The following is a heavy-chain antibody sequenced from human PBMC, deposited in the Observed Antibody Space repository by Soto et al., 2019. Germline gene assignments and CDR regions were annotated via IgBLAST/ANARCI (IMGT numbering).Heavy chain of an antibody. V-gene: IGHV1-2*02. CDR1: GFSFTGYY. Sequence: ASVKVSCKASGFSFTGYYIHWLRQAPGQGLEWMGWISAHSGGTEHAQKFQGRVTLTRDTSIATAYLTLTSLTSDDTALYYCAKDLTRQLAYWLDPWGQGTQVTVS. D-gene: IGHD6-6*01. J-gene: IGHJ5*02. CDR2: ISAHSGGT. CDR3: AKDLTRQLAYWLDP.